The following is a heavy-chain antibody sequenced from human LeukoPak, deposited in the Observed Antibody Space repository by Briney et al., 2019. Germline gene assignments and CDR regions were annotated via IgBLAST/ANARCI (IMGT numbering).Heavy chain of an antibody. D-gene: IGHD6-13*01. V-gene: IGHV4-4*07. CDR3: ARAPQGAAANAYWYFDL. Sequence: SETLSLTCTVSGDSISTYYWSWTRQPDGKGLEWIGRTHTSGSTNYNPSLRSRVTMSIGTSKNQFSLKLSSVTAADTAVYYCARAPQGAAANAYWYFDLWGRGTLVTVSS. J-gene: IGHJ2*01. CDR2: THTSGST. CDR1: GDSISTYY.